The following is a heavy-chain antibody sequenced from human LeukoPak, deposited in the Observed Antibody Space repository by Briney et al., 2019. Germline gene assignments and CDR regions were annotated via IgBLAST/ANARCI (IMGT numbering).Heavy chain of an antibody. CDR2: ISSSGSTI. J-gene: IGHJ4*02. CDR3: ARDRKQWLVAKSYGVHPTAINYFDY. V-gene: IGHV3-48*03. Sequence: PGGSLRLSCAASGFTFSSYEMNWVRQAPGKGLEWVSYISSSGSTIYYADSVKGRFTISRDNAKNSLYLQMNSLRAEDTAVYYCARDRKQWLVAKSYGVHPTAINYFDYWGQGTLVTVSS. CDR1: GFTFSSYE. D-gene: IGHD6-19*01.